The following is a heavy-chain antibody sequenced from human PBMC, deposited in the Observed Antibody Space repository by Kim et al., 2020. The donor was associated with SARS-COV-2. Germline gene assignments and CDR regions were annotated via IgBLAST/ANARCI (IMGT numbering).Heavy chain of an antibody. V-gene: IGHV1-69*13. Sequence: SVKVSCKASGGTFSSYAISWVRQAPGQGLEWVGGIIPIFGTANYAQKFQGRVTITADESTSTAYMELSSLRSEDTAVYYCARDYGIMDTAMVFDYWGQGTLVTVSS. D-gene: IGHD5-18*01. J-gene: IGHJ4*02. CDR1: GGTFSSYA. CDR2: IIPIFGTA. CDR3: ARDYGIMDTAMVFDY.